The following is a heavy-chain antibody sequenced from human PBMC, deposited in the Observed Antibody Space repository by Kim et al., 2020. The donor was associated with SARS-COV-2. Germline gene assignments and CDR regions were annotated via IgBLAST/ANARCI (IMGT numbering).Heavy chain of an antibody. J-gene: IGHJ1*01. CDR2: IYYTGRT. Sequence: SETLSLTCTVSGGSINSDAYWTWIRQYPGRDLEWIGYIYYTGRTYFNPSLKSRVTISLDTSRNQFSLTLNSVTAADTAVYYCADFSDGLKYFQPWGQGTLVTVSS. D-gene: IGHD3-3*01. CDR1: GGSINSDAY. CDR3: ADFSDGLKYFQP. V-gene: IGHV4-31*03.